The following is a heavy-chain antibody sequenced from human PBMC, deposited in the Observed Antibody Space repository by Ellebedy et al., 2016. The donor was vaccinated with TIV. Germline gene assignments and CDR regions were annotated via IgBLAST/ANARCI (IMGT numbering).Heavy chain of an antibody. CDR1: GFTFSSYD. Sequence: PGGSLRLSCAASGFTFSSYDMHWVRQVTGKGLRWVSSIGTAGDTPYSGSVKGRFTISRENGKNLLYLQMNSLKAEDTAMYYCARATAGLDVWGQGTTVSVSS. V-gene: IGHV3-13*01. CDR2: IGTAGDT. J-gene: IGHJ6*02. CDR3: ARATAGLDV.